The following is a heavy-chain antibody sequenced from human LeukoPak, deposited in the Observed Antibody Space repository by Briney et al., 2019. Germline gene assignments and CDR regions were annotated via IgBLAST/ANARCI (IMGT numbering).Heavy chain of an antibody. D-gene: IGHD3-22*01. CDR1: GASISSYY. CDR2: IYPSGIT. J-gene: IGHJ4*02. V-gene: IGHV4-4*07. CDR3: ARGFYDSRGYSNPFDH. Sequence: SETLSLTCIVSGASISSYYWTWIRQPAGKGLEWIGRIYPSGITTYNPSLKSRVTMSVDTSKNQFSLRLISLTAADTAVYYCARGFYDSRGYSNPFDHWGQGTLVTVSS.